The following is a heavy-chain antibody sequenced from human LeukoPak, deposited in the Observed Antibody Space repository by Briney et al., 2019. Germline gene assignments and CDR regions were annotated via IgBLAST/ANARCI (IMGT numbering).Heavy chain of an antibody. CDR1: GGSNSSGGYY. CDR2: IYHSGST. V-gene: IGHV4-30-2*01. CDR3: ARVSSGKGHGPDSNFSPTFDH. J-gene: IGHJ4*02. D-gene: IGHD4-11*01. Sequence: PSETLSLTCTVSGGSNSSGGYYWSWIRQPPGKGLEWIGYIYHSGSTYYNPSLKSRVTISVDRSKNQFSLKLSSVTAADTAVYYCARVSSGKGHGPDSNFSPTFDHWGQGTLVTVSS.